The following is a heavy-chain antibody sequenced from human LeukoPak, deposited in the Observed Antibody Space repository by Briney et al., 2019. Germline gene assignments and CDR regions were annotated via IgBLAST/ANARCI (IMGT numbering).Heavy chain of an antibody. D-gene: IGHD2-15*01. V-gene: IGHV3-23*01. CDR1: GFTFSSYA. Sequence: QPGGSLRLSCAASGFTFSSYAMSWVRQAPGKGLEWVSAISGSGGSTYYADSVKGRFTTSRDNSKNTLYLQMNSLRAEDTAVYYCAKAHCSGGSCYWFDPWGQGTLVTVSS. CDR3: AKAHCSGGSCYWFDP. CDR2: ISGSGGST. J-gene: IGHJ5*02.